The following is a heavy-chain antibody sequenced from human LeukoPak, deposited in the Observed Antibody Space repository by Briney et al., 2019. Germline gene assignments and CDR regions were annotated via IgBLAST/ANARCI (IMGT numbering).Heavy chain of an antibody. CDR1: GGSISSSSYY. CDR2: IYYSGST. V-gene: IGHV4-39*07. CDR3: ARDAIAVAGKRPFDY. J-gene: IGHJ4*02. Sequence: SETLSLTCTVSGGSISSSSYYWGWIRQPPGKGLEWIGSIYYSGSTYYNPSLKSRVTISVDTSKNQFSLKLSSVTAADTAVYYCARDAIAVAGKRPFDYWGQGTLVTVSS. D-gene: IGHD6-19*01.